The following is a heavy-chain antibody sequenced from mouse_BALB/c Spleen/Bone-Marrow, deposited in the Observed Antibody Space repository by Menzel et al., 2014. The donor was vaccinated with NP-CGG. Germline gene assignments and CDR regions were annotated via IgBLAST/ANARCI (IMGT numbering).Heavy chain of an antibody. Sequence: EVQGVESGAELVKPGASVKLPCTASGFNIKDTYMYWVKQRPEQGLEWIGRIDPANGNTKYDPKYQGKATITADTSSNTAYLQLSSLTSEDTAVYYCARYRYYGSSYAMDYWGQGTSVTVSS. CDR3: ARYRYYGSSYAMDY. D-gene: IGHD1-1*01. J-gene: IGHJ4*01. CDR1: GFNIKDTY. V-gene: IGHV14-3*02. CDR2: IDPANGNT.